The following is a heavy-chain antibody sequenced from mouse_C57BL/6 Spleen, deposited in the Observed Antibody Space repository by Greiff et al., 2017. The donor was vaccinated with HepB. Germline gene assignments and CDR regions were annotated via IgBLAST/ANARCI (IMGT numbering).Heavy chain of an antibody. CDR2: ISGGGGNT. CDR3: ARHDYDYDVAWFAY. D-gene: IGHD2-4*01. J-gene: IGHJ3*01. CDR1: GFTFSSYT. Sequence: EVKLMESGGGLVKPGGSLKLSCAASGFTFSSYTMSWVRQTPEKRLEWVATISGGGGNTYYPDSVKGRSTISRDNAKNTLYLQMISLRSVDTALYYCARHDYDYDVAWFAYWGQGTLVTVSA. V-gene: IGHV5-9*01.